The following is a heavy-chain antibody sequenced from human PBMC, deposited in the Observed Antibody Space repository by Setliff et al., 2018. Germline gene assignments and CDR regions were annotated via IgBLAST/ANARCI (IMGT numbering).Heavy chain of an antibody. J-gene: IGHJ4*02. CDR1: GGSISSHY. D-gene: IGHD3-10*01. CDR3: ARVFYYGSGSYLYYFDS. Sequence: PSETLSLTCTVSGGSISSHYWNWIRQPPGKGLEWIGYIFYSGSTNYNPSLKSRGTISVDTSKNQFSLKLSSVTAADTAVYYCARVFYYGSGSYLYYFDSWGQGTLVTVSS. CDR2: IFYSGST. V-gene: IGHV4-59*11.